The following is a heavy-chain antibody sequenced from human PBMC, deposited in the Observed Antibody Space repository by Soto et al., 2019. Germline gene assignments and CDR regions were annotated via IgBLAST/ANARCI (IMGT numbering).Heavy chain of an antibody. CDR3: ARDQKKSSSWYRFDYYYGMDV. CDR2: IKQDGSEK. D-gene: IGHD6-13*01. Sequence: EVQLVESGGGLVQPGGSLRLSCAASGFTFSSYWMSWVRQAPGKGLEWVANIKQDGSEKYYVDSVKGRFIISRDNAKNSLYLQMNSLRAEDTAVYYCARDQKKSSSWYRFDYYYGMDVWGQGTTVTVSS. CDR1: GFTFSSYW. J-gene: IGHJ6*02. V-gene: IGHV3-7*01.